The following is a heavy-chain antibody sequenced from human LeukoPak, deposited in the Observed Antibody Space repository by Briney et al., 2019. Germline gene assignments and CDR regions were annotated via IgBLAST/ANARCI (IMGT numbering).Heavy chain of an antibody. CDR2: IRSKAYGGST. D-gene: IGHD1-26*01. Sequence: GGSLRLSCTASGFTFGDYAMSWFRQAPGKGLEWVSFIRSKAYGGSTEYAASVKGKFTISRDDSNRIAYLQMNSLKTEDTAVYYCTRVFPGDWLVRSYVYFDYWGQGTLVTVSS. V-gene: IGHV3-49*03. CDR3: TRVFPGDWLVRSYVYFDY. CDR1: GFTFGDYA. J-gene: IGHJ4*02.